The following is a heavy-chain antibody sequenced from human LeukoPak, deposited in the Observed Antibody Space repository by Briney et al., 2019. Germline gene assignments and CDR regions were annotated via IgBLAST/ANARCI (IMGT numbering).Heavy chain of an antibody. V-gene: IGHV4-39*01. CDR3: ATLTRPDTSGEVDY. CDR1: GGSISSSSYY. D-gene: IGHD3-22*01. Sequence: PSETLSLTCTVSGGSISSSSYYWGWIRQPPGKGLEWIGSIYYSGTTHYNPSLKSRVTISVDTSKNQFSLNLSSVTAADTAVYYCATLTRPDTSGEVDYWGQGTLVSVSS. CDR2: IYYSGTT. J-gene: IGHJ4*02.